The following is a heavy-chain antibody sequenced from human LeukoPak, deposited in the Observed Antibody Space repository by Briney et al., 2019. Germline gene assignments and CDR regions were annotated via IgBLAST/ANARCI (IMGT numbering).Heavy chain of an antibody. J-gene: IGHJ6*02. CDR3: ARPGRSDYGFDV. Sequence: GESLKISCKGSGYSFSTFWIAWVRQMPEKGLEWMGIIYPADSDTRYSPSFQGQVTISADKSINTAYLQWSSLKASDTAIYYCARPGRSDYGFDVWGQGTTVTVSS. CDR1: GYSFSTFW. V-gene: IGHV5-51*01. CDR2: IYPADSDT.